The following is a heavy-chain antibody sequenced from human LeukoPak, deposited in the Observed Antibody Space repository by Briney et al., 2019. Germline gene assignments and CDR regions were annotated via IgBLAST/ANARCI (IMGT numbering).Heavy chain of an antibody. D-gene: IGHD4-23*01. CDR2: ISYDGSDK. CDR1: GFTFSYYG. V-gene: IGHV3-30*18. CDR3: AKDITRYGGNAVDY. Sequence: SGGSLRLSCAASGFTFSYYGIHWVRQAPGKGLEWVAVISYDGSDKYYADSVKGRFTISRDNSKNTLYLQMNSLRAEDTAVYYCAKDITRYGGNAVDYWGQGTLVTVSS. J-gene: IGHJ4*02.